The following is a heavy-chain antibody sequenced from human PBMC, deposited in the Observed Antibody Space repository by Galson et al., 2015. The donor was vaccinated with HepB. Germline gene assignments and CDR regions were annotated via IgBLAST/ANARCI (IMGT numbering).Heavy chain of an antibody. Sequence: SLRLSCAASGFTFSSYSMNWVRQAPGKGLEWVSSISSSSSYIYYADSVKGRFTISRDNAKNSLYLQMNSLRAEDTAVYYCARDGVIYSTEGDYYYYMDVWGKGTTVTVSS. J-gene: IGHJ6*03. CDR1: GFTFSSYS. V-gene: IGHV3-21*01. D-gene: IGHD4-11*01. CDR3: ARDGVIYSTEGDYYYYMDV. CDR2: ISSSSSYI.